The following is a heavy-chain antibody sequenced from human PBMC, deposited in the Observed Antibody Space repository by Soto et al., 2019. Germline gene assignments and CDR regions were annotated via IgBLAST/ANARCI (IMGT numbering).Heavy chain of an antibody. CDR3: TRSDYGDAPGY. D-gene: IGHD4-17*01. J-gene: IGHJ4*02. Sequence: PGGSLRLSCAASGFTFSSYAMSWVRQAPGKGLEWVSAISGSGGSTYSADSVKGRFTISRDNSKNTLHLQMNSLRAEDTAVYYCTRSDYGDAPGYWGQGTLVTVSS. CDR2: ISGSGGST. CDR1: GFTFSSYA. V-gene: IGHV3-23*01.